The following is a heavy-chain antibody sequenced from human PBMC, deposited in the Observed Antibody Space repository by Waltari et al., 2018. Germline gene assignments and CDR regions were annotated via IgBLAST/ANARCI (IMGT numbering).Heavy chain of an antibody. J-gene: IGHJ4*02. Sequence: EVQLMESGGGLVQPGGSLRLSCAASGFTFIKNGMSWVRQAPGNGLEWVSALNGAGGDTAYADSVKGRFTISRDNSKNTLYLQMSSLRAEDTAVYYCAKYGYDGNSFYFDSWGQGTMVTVSS. V-gene: IGHV3-23*01. D-gene: IGHD5-12*01. CDR3: AKYGYDGNSFYFDS. CDR1: GFTFIKNG. CDR2: LNGAGGDT.